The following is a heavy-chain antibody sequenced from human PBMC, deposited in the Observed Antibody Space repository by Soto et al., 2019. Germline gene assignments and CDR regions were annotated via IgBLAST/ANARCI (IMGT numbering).Heavy chain of an antibody. Sequence: QVQLVESGAEVKKPGASVKVSCKASGYTFSSYYMHWGRQPPGQGLEWVGIINPSGGRTSYAQKFKGRVTITRDTSESTVYMELSSLRSEDTAVYYCARGSVLRFLAWLFFDYWGQGTLVTVSS. D-gene: IGHD3-3*01. CDR2: INPSGGRT. CDR3: ARGSVLRFLAWLFFDY. V-gene: IGHV1-46*01. J-gene: IGHJ4*02. CDR1: GYTFSSYY.